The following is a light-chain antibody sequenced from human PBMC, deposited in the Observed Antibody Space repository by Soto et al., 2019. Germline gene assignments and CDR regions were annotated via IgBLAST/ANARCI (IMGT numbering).Light chain of an antibody. V-gene: IGKV1-33*01. CDR3: QQYHTLVS. CDR1: RDIRKY. J-gene: IGKJ4*01. CDR2: DAS. Sequence: DIQMTQSPSSLSASVGDRVTITCQASRDIRKYLNWYQKKPGKAPKLLIYDASNLETGVTSRFSGSGSGTDFTFNISSLQSEDIATYYCQQYHTLVSFGGGTKVEIK.